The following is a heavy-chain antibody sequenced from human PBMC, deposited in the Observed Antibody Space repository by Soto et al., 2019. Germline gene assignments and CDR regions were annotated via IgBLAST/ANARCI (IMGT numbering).Heavy chain of an antibody. Sequence: PSETLSLTCTVSGGSISSYYWSWIRQPPGKGLEWIGYIYYSGSTNYNPSLKSRVTISVDTSKNQFSLKLSSVTAADTAVYYCARAFWADDAFDIWGQGTMVTVSS. CDR1: GGSISSYY. CDR3: ARAFWADDAFDI. D-gene: IGHD7-27*01. CDR2: IYYSGST. V-gene: IGHV4-59*01. J-gene: IGHJ3*02.